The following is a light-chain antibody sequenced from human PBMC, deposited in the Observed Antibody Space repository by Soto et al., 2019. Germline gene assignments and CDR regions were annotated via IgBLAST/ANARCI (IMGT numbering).Light chain of an antibody. V-gene: IGKV3-11*01. Sequence: EIVLTQSPATLSSFPGDRVTLSCRASQYINTRLAWYQHRPGQAPSLLIYQTSLRAAGIPARFSGSGSGTDFTLTISSLQPEDFATYYCQQLNSYPITFGQGTRLEI. CDR2: QTS. CDR1: QYINTR. CDR3: QQLNSYPIT. J-gene: IGKJ5*01.